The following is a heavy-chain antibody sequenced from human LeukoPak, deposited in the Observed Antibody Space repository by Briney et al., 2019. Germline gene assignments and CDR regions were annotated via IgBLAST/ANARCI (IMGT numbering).Heavy chain of an antibody. CDR3: ARDRSTIFGVVTDFDY. CDR1: RGSISSGTSY. J-gene: IGHJ4*02. CDR2: IFYGGST. V-gene: IGHV4-39*02. D-gene: IGHD3-3*01. Sequence: SETLSLTCTVSRGSISSGTSYWGWIRQPPGKGLEWIGSIFYGGSTYYNPSLKSRVTMSVDMSKNQFSLKLSSVAAADTAVYYCARDRSTIFGVVTDFDYWGQGTLVTVSS.